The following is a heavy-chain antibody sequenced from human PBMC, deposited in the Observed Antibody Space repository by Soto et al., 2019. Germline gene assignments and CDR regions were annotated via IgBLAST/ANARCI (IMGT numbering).Heavy chain of an antibody. CDR3: ATPTPLTGAAAGDAFDI. J-gene: IGHJ3*02. CDR2: IYPGDSDT. V-gene: IGHV5-51*01. CDR1: GYSFTSYW. Sequence: GESLKISCKGSGYSFTSYWIGWVRQMPGKGLEWMGIIYPGDSDTRYSPSFQGQVTISADKSISTAYLQWSSLKASDTAMYYCATPTPLTGAAAGDAFDIWGQGTMVTVSS. D-gene: IGHD6-13*01.